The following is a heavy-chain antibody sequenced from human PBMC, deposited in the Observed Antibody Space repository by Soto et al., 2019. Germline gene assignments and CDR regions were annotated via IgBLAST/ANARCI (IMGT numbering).Heavy chain of an antibody. CDR3: ASMIGDPVLSFDS. V-gene: IGHV4-59*01. CDR1: GGSISSYY. Sequence: QVQLQESGPGLVKPSETLSLTCTVSGGSISSYYWSWIRQPPGKGLEWIGFIFYSGSTSYNPSLKSRVTVSIDTSEYQCSLKLNSVTAVDTDVDYCASMIGDPVLSFDSWGQGTLVAVSS. J-gene: IGHJ5*01. CDR2: IFYSGST. D-gene: IGHD3-10*02.